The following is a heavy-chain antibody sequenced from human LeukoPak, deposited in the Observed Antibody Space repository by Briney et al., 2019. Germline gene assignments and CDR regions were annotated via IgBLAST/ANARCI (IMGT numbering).Heavy chain of an antibody. J-gene: IGHJ6*04. CDR3: AELGITMIGGV. D-gene: IGHD3-10*02. V-gene: IGHV3-20*04. CDR1: GSAFGHYT. CDR2: INWNGGST. Sequence: GGSLRLSCAASGSAFGHYTMHWVRQAPGKGLEWVSGINWNGGSTGYADSVKGRFTISRDNAKNSLYLQMNSLRAEDTAVYYCAELGITMIGGVWGKGTTVTISS.